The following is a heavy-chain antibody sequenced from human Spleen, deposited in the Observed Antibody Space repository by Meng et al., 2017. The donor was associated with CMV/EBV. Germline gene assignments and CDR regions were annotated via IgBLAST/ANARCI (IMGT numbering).Heavy chain of an antibody. CDR1: GFTFRSHG. D-gene: IGHD5-18*01. CDR3: AKDAQFWLQGHLDY. CDR2: IRYYGTNE. V-gene: IGHV3-30*02. Sequence: GGSLRLSCAASGFTFRSHGMHWVRQAPGKGLEWVAFIRYYGTNEYYGDSVKGRFTISRDNSKNTLYLQMNSLRGDDTAVYYCAKDAQFWLQGHLDYWGQGTLVTVSS. J-gene: IGHJ4*02.